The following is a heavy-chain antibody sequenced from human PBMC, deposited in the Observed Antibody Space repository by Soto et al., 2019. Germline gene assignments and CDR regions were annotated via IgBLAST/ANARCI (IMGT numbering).Heavy chain of an antibody. CDR2: IYYSGTT. D-gene: IGHD2-8*01. Sequence: PSETLSLTCTVSGGSVSRGGYYWSWIRQHPGTGLEWIGYIYYSGTTYFNPSLNSRASISLDTSKYKFSLKLTSVNAADTAVYYCAPRALPQCIKGVRYKVGLRDYWGQGAPGTV. CDR1: GGSVSRGGYY. CDR3: APRALPQCIKGVRYKVGLRDY. J-gene: IGHJ4*02. V-gene: IGHV4-31*03.